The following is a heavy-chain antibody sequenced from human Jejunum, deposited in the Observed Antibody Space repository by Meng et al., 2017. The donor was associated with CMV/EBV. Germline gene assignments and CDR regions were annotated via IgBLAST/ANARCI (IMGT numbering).Heavy chain of an antibody. CDR1: GGSVSSGGYY. J-gene: IGHJ4*02. CDR3: ARVSSGWDYFDY. CDR2: IYYSGST. D-gene: IGHD6-19*01. V-gene: IGHV4-31*03. Sequence: QGQLQESGPRLGKPSQTLSLTVTGSGGSVSSGGYYWTWIRQHPGKGLEWFRHIYYSGSTFYNPSLKRRVIISIDTSKNQFSLNLRSVTAADTAVYYCARVSSGWDYFDYWGQGTLVTVSS.